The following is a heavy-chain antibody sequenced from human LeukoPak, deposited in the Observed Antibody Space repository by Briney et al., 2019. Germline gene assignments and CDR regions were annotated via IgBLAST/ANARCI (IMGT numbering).Heavy chain of an antibody. Sequence: SETLSLTCTVSGGSISIYYWNWIRQPAGKGLEWIGRIFTSGITNYNPSLKSRVTISVDTSKNQFSLKLSSVTAADTAVYYCARGQRSSIAAWYYMDVWGKGTTVTVSS. V-gene: IGHV4-4*07. CDR3: ARGQRSSIAAWYYMDV. CDR1: GGSISIYY. CDR2: IFTSGIT. J-gene: IGHJ6*03. D-gene: IGHD6-6*01.